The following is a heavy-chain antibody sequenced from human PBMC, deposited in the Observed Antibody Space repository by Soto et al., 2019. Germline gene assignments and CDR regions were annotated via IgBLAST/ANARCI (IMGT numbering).Heavy chain of an antibody. J-gene: IGHJ6*02. CDR3: ASSYSNYALIDYYYYGIDD. V-gene: IGHV1-3*01. CDR1: GYTFTSYA. Sequence: QVQLVQSGAEVKKPGASVKVSCKASGYTFTSYAMHWVRQAPGQRLEWMGWINAGNGNTKYSQKFQGRVTITRDTSASTDYMELSSLRSEDTAVYYCASSYSNYALIDYYYYGIDDWGQGTTVTVSS. CDR2: INAGNGNT. D-gene: IGHD4-4*01.